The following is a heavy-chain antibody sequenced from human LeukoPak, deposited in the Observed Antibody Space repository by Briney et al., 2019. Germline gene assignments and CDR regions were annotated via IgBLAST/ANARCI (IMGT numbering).Heavy chain of an antibody. CDR2: TYYRPKWYN. Sequence: SQTLSLTCAISGDSVSSNSASWHWIRQSPSRGLEWLGRTYYRPKWYNDYAVSVKSRITINPDTSKNQFSLQLNSVTPEDTAVYYCARDCYSSNWCGMDVWGRGTTVTVSS. V-gene: IGHV6-1*01. CDR3: ARDCYSSNWCGMDV. D-gene: IGHD6-13*01. CDR1: GDSVSSNSAS. J-gene: IGHJ6*02.